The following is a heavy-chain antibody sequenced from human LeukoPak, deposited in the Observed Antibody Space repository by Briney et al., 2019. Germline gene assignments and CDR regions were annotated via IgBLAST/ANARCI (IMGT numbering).Heavy chain of an antibody. Sequence: PSETLSLTCTVSGGSISSYYWSWIRQPAGKGLEWIGRIYTSGSTNYNPSLKSRVTMSVDTSKNQFSLNPSSGTAADTAVYYCARGGGAGLFDYWGQGTLVTVSS. J-gene: IGHJ4*02. CDR1: GGSISSYY. CDR2: IYTSGST. CDR3: ARGGGAGLFDY. D-gene: IGHD3-16*01. V-gene: IGHV4-4*07.